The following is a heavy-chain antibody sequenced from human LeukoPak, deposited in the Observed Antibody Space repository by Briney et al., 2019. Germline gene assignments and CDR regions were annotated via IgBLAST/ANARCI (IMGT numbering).Heavy chain of an antibody. CDR3: VEGSSWFYFDY. V-gene: IGHV3-11*01. CDR2: ISSSGSTI. D-gene: IGHD6-13*01. J-gene: IGHJ4*02. CDR1: GFTFSDFY. Sequence: GGSLRLSCAASGFTFSDFYMSWIRQAPGKGLEWVSYISSSGSTIYYADSVKGRFTVSRDNAKNSLYLQMNSLRAEDTAVYYRVEGSSWFYFDYWGQGTLVTVSS.